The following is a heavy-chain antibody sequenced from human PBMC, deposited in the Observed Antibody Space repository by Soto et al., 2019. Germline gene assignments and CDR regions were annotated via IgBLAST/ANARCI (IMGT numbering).Heavy chain of an antibody. CDR3: AIMTTVTTVYSSSSLKNY. J-gene: IGHJ4*02. V-gene: IGHV1-8*01. D-gene: IGHD4-4*01. Sequence: ASVKVSCTDSGYTYTSYDINWVRQATGQGLEWMGRMNPNSGNTGYAQKFQGRVTMTRNTSISTAYMELSSLRSEDTAVYYCAIMTTVTTVYSSSSLKNYWGQGTLVTVSS. CDR1: GYTYTSYD. CDR2: MNPNSGNT.